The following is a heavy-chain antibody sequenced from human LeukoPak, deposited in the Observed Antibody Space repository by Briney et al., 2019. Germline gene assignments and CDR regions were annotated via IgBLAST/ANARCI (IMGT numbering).Heavy chain of an antibody. Sequence: SESLSLTCTVSGGSIISYYWSWIRQPPGKGLEWIGYIYYSGSTNYNPSLESRVTISVDTSKNQFSLKLSSVTAADTAVYYCARHSSSTTYYYYMDVWGKGTTVTVSS. CDR1: GGSIISYY. V-gene: IGHV4-59*08. CDR2: IYYSGST. J-gene: IGHJ6*03. D-gene: IGHD2-2*01. CDR3: ARHSSSTTYYYYMDV.